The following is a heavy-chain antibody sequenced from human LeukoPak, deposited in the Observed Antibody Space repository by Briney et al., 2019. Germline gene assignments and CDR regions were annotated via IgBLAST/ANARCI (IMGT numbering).Heavy chain of an antibody. D-gene: IGHD2-15*01. CDR2: ISSSGGTI. CDR1: GFTFSDYE. V-gene: IGHV3-48*03. CDR3: GSFGYCSGGSCYRWFDP. J-gene: IGHJ5*02. Sequence: PGGSLRLSCAASGFTFSDYEMIWVRQAPGKGLEWLSYISSSGGTIYYADSVKGRFTISRDNAENSLCLQMNSLRAEDTGLYYCGSFGYCSGGSCYRWFDPWGQGTLVTVSS.